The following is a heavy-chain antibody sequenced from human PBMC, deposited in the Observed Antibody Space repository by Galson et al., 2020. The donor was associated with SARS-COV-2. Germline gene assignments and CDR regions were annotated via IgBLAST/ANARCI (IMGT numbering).Heavy chain of an antibody. CDR2: IYYSGST. J-gene: IGHJ3*02. Sequence: SQTLSLTCTVSGGSISSSSYYWGWIRQPPGKGLEWIGSIYYSGSTYYNPSLKSRVTISVDTSKNQFSLKLSSVTAADTAVYYCARDSRWGIAAAGKDLRGGNYAFDIWGQGTMVTVSS. CDR3: ARDSRWGIAAAGKDLRGGNYAFDI. CDR1: GGSISSSSYY. D-gene: IGHD6-13*01. V-gene: IGHV4-39*07.